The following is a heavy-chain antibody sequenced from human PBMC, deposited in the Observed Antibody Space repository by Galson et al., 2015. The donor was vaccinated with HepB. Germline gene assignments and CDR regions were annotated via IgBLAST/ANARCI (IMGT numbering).Heavy chain of an antibody. Sequence: SLRLSCAASAFTFSNFGMHWVRQAPGKGLEWVAFIRYNGYEKYYADSVKGRFTISRDNSKNTLYLQMISLRVEDTGVYYCAKDTSPYCSSTICYEGYFLHWGQGTLVTVSS. D-gene: IGHD2-2*01. CDR2: IRYNGYEK. CDR3: AKDTSPYCSSTICYEGYFLH. V-gene: IGHV3-30*02. CDR1: AFTFSNFG. J-gene: IGHJ1*01.